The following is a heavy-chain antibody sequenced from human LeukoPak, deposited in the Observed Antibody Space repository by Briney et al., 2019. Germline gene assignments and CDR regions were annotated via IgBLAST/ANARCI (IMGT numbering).Heavy chain of an antibody. Sequence: ASVKVSCKASGGTFSSYAISWVRQAPGQGLEWMGGIIPIFGTANYAQKFQGRVTITTDESTSTAYMELSSLRSEDTAVYYCARGMVGEHYYCYYYMDVWGKGTTVTVSS. D-gene: IGHD1-26*01. J-gene: IGHJ6*03. CDR3: ARGMVGEHYYCYYYMDV. CDR1: GGTFSSYA. V-gene: IGHV1-69*05. CDR2: IIPIFGTA.